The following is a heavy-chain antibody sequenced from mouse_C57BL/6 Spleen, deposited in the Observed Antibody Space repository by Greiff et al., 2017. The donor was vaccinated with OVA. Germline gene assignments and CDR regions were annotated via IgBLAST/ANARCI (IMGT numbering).Heavy chain of an antibody. V-gene: IGHV7-3*01. D-gene: IGHD2-10*01. CDR1: GFTFTDYY. J-gene: IGHJ1*03. Sequence: EVKLMESGGGLVQPGGSLSLSCAASGFTFTDYYMSWVRQPPGKALEWLGFIRNKANGYTTEYSASVKGRFTISRDNSQSILYLQINALRAEDSATYYCARSYPTQGYPDWYFDVWGTGTTVTVSS. CDR3: ARSYPTQGYPDWYFDV. CDR2: IRNKANGYTT.